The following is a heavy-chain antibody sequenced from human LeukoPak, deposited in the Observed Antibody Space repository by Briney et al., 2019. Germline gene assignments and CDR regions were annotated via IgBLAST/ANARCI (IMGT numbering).Heavy chain of an antibody. D-gene: IGHD3-3*01. V-gene: IGHV3-66*02. J-gene: IGHJ4*02. CDR3: ARGDGNYDFWSGYYTGFDY. Sequence: GGALRLSCAASGFTVSSNYMNWVRQAPGKGLEWVSVIYSGGSTYYADSVKGRFTISRDNSKNKLYLQMNSLRAEDTAVYYCARGDGNYDFWSGYYTGFDYWGQGTLVTVSS. CDR2: IYSGGST. CDR1: GFTVSSNY.